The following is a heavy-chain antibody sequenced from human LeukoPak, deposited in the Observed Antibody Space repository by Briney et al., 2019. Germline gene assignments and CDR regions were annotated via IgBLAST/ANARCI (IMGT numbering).Heavy chain of an antibody. V-gene: IGHV4-34*01. D-gene: IGHD3-10*01. CDR1: GGSFSGYY. Sequence: SETLSLTCAVYGGSFSGYYWSWIRQPPGKGLEWIGEINHSGSTNYNPSLKSRVTISVDTSKNQFSLKLSSVTAADTAVYYCARGSPWGNYGSGRRWFDPWGQGTLVTVSS. J-gene: IGHJ5*02. CDR2: INHSGST. CDR3: ARGSPWGNYGSGRRWFDP.